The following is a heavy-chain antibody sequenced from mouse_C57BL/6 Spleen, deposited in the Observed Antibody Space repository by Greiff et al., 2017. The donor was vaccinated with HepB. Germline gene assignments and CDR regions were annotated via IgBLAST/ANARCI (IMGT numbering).Heavy chain of an antibody. CDR3: ARKDGYDYAMDY. J-gene: IGHJ4*01. Sequence: VKLQESGAELVKPGASVKISCKASGYAFSSYWMNWVKQRPGKGLEWIGQIYPGDGDTNYNGKFKGKATLTADKSSSTAYMQLSSLTSEDSAVYFCARKDGYDYAMDYWGQGTSVTVSS. CDR1: GYAFSSYW. D-gene: IGHD2-2*01. V-gene: IGHV1-80*01. CDR2: IYPGDGDT.